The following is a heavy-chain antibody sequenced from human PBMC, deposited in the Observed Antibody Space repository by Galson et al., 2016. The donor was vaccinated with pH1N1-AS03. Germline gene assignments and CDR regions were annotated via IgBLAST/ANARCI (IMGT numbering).Heavy chain of an antibody. V-gene: IGHV3-23*01. D-gene: IGHD3-9*01. J-gene: IGHJ4*02. CDR1: GFSFSNYV. CDR2: ISLSGGGT. Sequence: SLRLSCAASGFSFSNYVMTWVRQAPGRGLEWVSSISLSGGGTFYADSVEGRFIISRDNSKSTLYLQMNSLRAEDTAVYFCAKERVLRYFDWPYYFDYWGQGSLVTVSS. CDR3: AKERVLRYFDWPYYFDY.